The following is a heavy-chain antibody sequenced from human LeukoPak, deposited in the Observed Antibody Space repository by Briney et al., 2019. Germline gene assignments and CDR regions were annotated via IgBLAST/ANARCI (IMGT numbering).Heavy chain of an antibody. V-gene: IGHV4-34*01. CDR2: INHSGST. J-gene: IGHJ3*02. CDR1: GGSFSGYY. D-gene: IGHD1-26*01. Sequence: SETLSLTCAVYGGSFSGYYWSWIRQPPGKGLEWIGEINHSGSTNYNPSLKSRVTISVDTSKNQFSLKLSSVTAADTAVYYCARHSGSYHFAFDIWGQGTMVTVSS. CDR3: ARHSGSYHFAFDI.